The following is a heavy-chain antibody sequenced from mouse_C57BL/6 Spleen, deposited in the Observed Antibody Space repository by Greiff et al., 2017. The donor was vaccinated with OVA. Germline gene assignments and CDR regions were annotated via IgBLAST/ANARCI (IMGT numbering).Heavy chain of an antibody. CDR3: SNYAYFDY. V-gene: IGHV14-4*01. CDR1: GFNIKDDY. D-gene: IGHD1-1*01. Sequence: DVQLVESGAELVRPGASVKLSCTASGFNIKDDYMHWVKQRPEQGLEWIGWIDPENGDTEYASKFQGKATITADTSSNTAYLQLSSLTSEDTAVYYCSNYAYFDYWGQGTTLTVSS. J-gene: IGHJ2*01. CDR2: IDPENGDT.